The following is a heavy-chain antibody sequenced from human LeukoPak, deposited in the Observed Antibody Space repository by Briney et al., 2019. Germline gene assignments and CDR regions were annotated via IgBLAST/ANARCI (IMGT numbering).Heavy chain of an antibody. CDR1: GFTFSSYW. V-gene: IGHV3-7*01. D-gene: IGHD4-17*01. CDR3: ARSVGENDYGDYLFDY. J-gene: IGHJ4*02. Sequence: GSLRLSCAASGFTFSSYWMSWVRPAPGKGLEWVANIKQDGSEKYYVDSVKGRFTISRDNAKNSLYLQMNSLRAGDTAVYYCARSVGENDYGDYLFDYWGQGTLVTVSS. CDR2: IKQDGSEK.